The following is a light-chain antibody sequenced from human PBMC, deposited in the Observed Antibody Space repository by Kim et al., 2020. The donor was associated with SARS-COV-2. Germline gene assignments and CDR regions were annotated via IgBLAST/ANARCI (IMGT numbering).Light chain of an antibody. V-gene: IGKV3-20*01. CDR1: RTTSSSS. CDR3: QQYGGSPMYT. CDR2: GAS. Sequence: SPGGRATLSCRASRTTSSSSLAWYQQKPGQPPRLIIYGASTRATGIPDRFSGSGSGTDFTLTVNRLEPEDFAVYFCQQYGGSPMYTFGQGTKLEIK. J-gene: IGKJ2*01.